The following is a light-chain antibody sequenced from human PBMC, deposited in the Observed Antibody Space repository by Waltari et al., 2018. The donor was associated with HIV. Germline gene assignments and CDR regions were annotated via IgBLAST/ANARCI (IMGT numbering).Light chain of an antibody. CDR2: YNN. J-gene: IGLJ2*01. CDR1: TSNIGKNF. Sequence: QSVLTQPPSVSAAPGQQVTFSCSGSTSNIGKNFVSCYLQLPEAAHKLIIYYNNKRPSWVPDRFSGSKSATSATLAITGLQTGDEADYYCGTWDSSVSAGVFGGGTKLTVL. CDR3: GTWDSSVSAGV. V-gene: IGLV1-51*01.